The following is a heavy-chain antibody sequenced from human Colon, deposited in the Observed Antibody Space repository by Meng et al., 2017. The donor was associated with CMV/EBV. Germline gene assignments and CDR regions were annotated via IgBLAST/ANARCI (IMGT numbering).Heavy chain of an antibody. CDR3: AREGITIFGVVITAGYYYGMDV. CDR1: GFTFSSYW. Sequence: GGSLRLSCAASGFTFSSYWTSWVRQAPGKGLEWVANIKQDGSEKYYVDSVKGRFTISRDNAKNSLYLQMNSLRAEDTAVYYCAREGITIFGVVITAGYYYGMDVWGQGTTVTVSS. V-gene: IGHV3-7*01. D-gene: IGHD3-3*01. J-gene: IGHJ6*02. CDR2: IKQDGSEK.